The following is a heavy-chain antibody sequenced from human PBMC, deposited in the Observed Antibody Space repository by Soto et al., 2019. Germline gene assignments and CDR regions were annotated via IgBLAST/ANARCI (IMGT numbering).Heavy chain of an antibody. CDR2: IYTSGST. J-gene: IGHJ4*02. CDR3: ARIGSRDDFWSGDYTGDYYFDY. V-gene: IGHV4-4*07. CDR1: GGSISSYY. D-gene: IGHD3-3*01. Sequence: PSETLSLTCTVSGGSISSYYWSWIRQPAGKGLEWIGRIYTSGSTNSNPSLKSRVTMSVDTSKNQLSLKLSSVTAADTAVYYCARIGSRDDFWSGDYTGDYYFDYWGQGTLVTVSS.